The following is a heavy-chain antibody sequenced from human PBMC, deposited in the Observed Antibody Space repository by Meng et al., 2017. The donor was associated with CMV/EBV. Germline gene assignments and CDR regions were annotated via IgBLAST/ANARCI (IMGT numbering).Heavy chain of an antibody. CDR2: ISAYNGNT. V-gene: IGHV1-18*01. D-gene: IGHD6-13*01. Sequence: ASVKVSCKASGYTFTSYGISWVRQAPGQGLEWMGWISAYNGNTNYAQKLQGRVTMTTDTSTSTAYMELRSLRSDDTAVYYCARSTKYSSSWFFDYWGQGTTVTVSS. CDR1: GYTFTSYG. CDR3: ARSTKYSSSWFFDY. J-gene: IGHJ4*03.